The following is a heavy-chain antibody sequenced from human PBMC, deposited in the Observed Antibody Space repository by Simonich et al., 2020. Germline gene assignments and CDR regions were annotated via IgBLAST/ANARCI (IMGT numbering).Heavy chain of an antibody. CDR2: ISAYKCNT. Sequence: QVQLVQSGAEEKKPGASVKVSCKASGYTFTSYGISWVRQAPGQGLEWMGWISAYKCNTNYAQKHQGRVTMTTDTSTSTAYMELRSLRSDDTAVYYCARDQGGRAAAATDYWGQGTLVTVSS. CDR3: ARDQGGRAAAATDY. V-gene: IGHV1-18*01. CDR1: GYTFTSYG. J-gene: IGHJ4*02. D-gene: IGHD6-13*01.